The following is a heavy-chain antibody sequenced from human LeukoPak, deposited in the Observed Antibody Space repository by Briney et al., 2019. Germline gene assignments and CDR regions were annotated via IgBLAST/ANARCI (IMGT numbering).Heavy chain of an antibody. V-gene: IGHV3-23*01. J-gene: IGHJ4*02. CDR1: GFTFSSYW. CDR3: AKGGTYHDILTPYYV. CDR2: ISGGGVNT. Sequence: PGGSLRLSCAASGFTFSSYWMHWVRQGPGKGLEWVSGISGGGVNTYYADSVKGRFTISRDNSKKTLFLQMDSLRADDTAVYYCAKGGTYHDILTPYYVWGQGTLVTVSS. D-gene: IGHD3-9*01.